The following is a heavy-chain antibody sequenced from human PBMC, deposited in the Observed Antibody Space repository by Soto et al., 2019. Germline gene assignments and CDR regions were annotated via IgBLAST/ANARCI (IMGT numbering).Heavy chain of an antibody. CDR1: GYTFSDYY. CDR3: ARDMPKMGTTRYQFDY. D-gene: IGHD3-9*01. J-gene: IGHJ4*02. V-gene: IGHV1-2*04. Sequence: ASVKVSCKASGYTFSDYYIHWVRQAPGQGLEWMGWINPNHGGTNYAQRFQGWVTMTRDTSITTAYMELTSLKSDDTAMYYCARDMPKMGTTRYQFDYWGQGTLVTVSS. CDR2: INPNHGGT.